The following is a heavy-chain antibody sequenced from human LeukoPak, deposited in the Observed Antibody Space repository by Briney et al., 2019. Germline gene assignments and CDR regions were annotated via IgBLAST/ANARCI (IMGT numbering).Heavy chain of an antibody. Sequence: GASVKVSCKASGYTFTSYYKHWVRQAPGQGLEWMGIINPSGGSTSYAQKFQGRVTMTRDTSTSTVYMELRSLRSEDTAVYYCARDGTVTHYYYYYYYMDVWGKGTTVTVSS. V-gene: IGHV1-46*03. CDR2: INPSGGST. D-gene: IGHD4-11*01. J-gene: IGHJ6*03. CDR3: ARDGTVTHYYYYYYYMDV. CDR1: GYTFTSYY.